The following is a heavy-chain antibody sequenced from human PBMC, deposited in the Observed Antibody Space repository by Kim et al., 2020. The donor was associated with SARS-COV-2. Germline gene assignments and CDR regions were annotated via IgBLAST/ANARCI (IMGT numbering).Heavy chain of an antibody. CDR3: ARDLYSGSYLPAEGDY. CDR2: INTNTGNP. J-gene: IGHJ4*02. CDR1: GYTFTSYA. V-gene: IGHV7-4-1*02. D-gene: IGHD1-26*01. Sequence: ASVKVSCKASGYTFTSYAMNWVRQAPGQGLEWMGWINTNTGNPTYAQGFTGRFVFSLDTSVSTAYLQISSLKAEDTAVYYCARDLYSGSYLPAEGDYWGQGTLVTVSS.